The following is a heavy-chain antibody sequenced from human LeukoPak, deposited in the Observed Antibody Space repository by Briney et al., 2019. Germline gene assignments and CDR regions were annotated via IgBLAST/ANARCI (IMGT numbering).Heavy chain of an antibody. J-gene: IGHJ2*01. V-gene: IGHV1-18*01. CDR2: ISPYNANT. D-gene: IGHD2-8*02. CDR3: SREGEGEDGTGHHNWYFDL. Sequence: ASVKVSCKASGYIFTRYGISWVRPAPGQGLEWMGWISPYNANTKYAQKFQGRVTMTTDTSTSTAYMELRSLRSDDTAMYYCSREGEGEDGTGHHNWYFDLWGRGTLVTVSS. CDR1: GYIFTRYG.